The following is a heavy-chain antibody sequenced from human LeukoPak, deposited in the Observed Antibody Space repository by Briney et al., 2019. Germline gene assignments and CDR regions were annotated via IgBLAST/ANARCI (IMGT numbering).Heavy chain of an antibody. CDR1: GGSISSGGYY. V-gene: IGHV4-61*02. CDR3: ARGAIVVVPAAMSFDWFDP. D-gene: IGHD2-2*01. CDR2: IYTSGST. J-gene: IGHJ5*02. Sequence: SETLSLTCTVSGGSISSGGYYWSWIRQHPGKGLEWIGRIYTSGSTNYNPSLKSRVTISVDTSKNQFSLKLSSVTAADTAVYYCARGAIVVVPAAMSFDWFDPWGQGTLVTVSS.